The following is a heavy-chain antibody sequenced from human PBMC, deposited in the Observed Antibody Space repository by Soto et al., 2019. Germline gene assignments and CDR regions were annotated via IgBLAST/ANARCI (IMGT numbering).Heavy chain of an antibody. CDR3: ARGGEWWLVGDWFDP. CDR2: IIPILGTA. D-gene: IGHD6-19*01. CDR1: GGTFSSYA. V-gene: IGHV1-69*12. J-gene: IGHJ5*02. Sequence: QVQLVQSGAEVKKPGSSVKVSCQASGGTFSSYAISWARQAPGQGLEWMGGIIPILGTANYAQKFQGRVTITGDESTSTAYMGLSRLRSEDTAVYYGARGGEWWLVGDWFDPWGQGTLVTVSS.